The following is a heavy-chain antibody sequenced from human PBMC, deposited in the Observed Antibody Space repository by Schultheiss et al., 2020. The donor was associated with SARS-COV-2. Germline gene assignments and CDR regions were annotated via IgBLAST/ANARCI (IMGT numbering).Heavy chain of an antibody. CDR3: ARDVDIVVVPAATPVGWFDP. V-gene: IGHV1-2*02. Sequence: ASVKVSCKVSGYTLTELSMHWVRQAPGQGLEWMGWINPNSGGTNYAQKFQGRVTMTRDTSISTAYMELSRLRSDDTAVYYCARDVDIVVVPAATPVGWFDPWGQGALGTVAS. CDR1: GYTLTELS. D-gene: IGHD2-2*03. J-gene: IGHJ5*02. CDR2: INPNSGGT.